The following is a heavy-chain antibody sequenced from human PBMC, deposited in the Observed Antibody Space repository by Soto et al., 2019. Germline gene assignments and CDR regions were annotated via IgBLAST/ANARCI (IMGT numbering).Heavy chain of an antibody. CDR3: AKDIRGGYCSGGSCYYGWGAFDI. CDR2: ISWNSGSI. Sequence: EVQLVESGGGLVQPGRSLRLSCAASGFTFDDYAMHWVRQAPGKGLEWVSGISWNSGSIGYADSVKGRFTISRDNAKNSLYLKMNSLRAEDTALYYCAKDIRGGYCSGGSCYYGWGAFDIWGQGTMVTVSS. D-gene: IGHD2-15*01. CDR1: GFTFDDYA. J-gene: IGHJ3*02. V-gene: IGHV3-9*01.